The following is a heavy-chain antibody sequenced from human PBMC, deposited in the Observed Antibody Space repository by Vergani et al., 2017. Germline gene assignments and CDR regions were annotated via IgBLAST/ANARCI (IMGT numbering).Heavy chain of an antibody. CDR3: AGHYTVEWLVKLGWIDP. V-gene: IGHV4-39*01. J-gene: IGHJ5*02. D-gene: IGHD6-19*01. CDR1: GASIRSSNYY. CDR2: IYYSGST. Sequence: QLQLQESGPGLVKPSATLSLTCSVSGASIRSSNYYWGWIRQPPGKGLEGIASIYYSGSTYYSPSLKSRVTISVDTSKNQFSLKLISVTAADTAVYFCAGHYTVEWLVKLGWIDPWGQGILVTVSS.